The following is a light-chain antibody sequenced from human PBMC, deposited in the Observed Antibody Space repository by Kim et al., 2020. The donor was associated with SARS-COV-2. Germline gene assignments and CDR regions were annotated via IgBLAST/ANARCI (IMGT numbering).Light chain of an antibody. V-gene: IGKV1-12*01. CDR1: QGIGRW. CDR3: HKTNTFPLT. CDR2: GAS. Sequence: ASVGDRVTISCRASQGIGRWLAWYQQRPGKAPKLLIYGASSLQSGIPSRFSGNGSETDFSLSISSLQPEDLATYYCHKTNTFPLTFGGGTKVDIK. J-gene: IGKJ4*01.